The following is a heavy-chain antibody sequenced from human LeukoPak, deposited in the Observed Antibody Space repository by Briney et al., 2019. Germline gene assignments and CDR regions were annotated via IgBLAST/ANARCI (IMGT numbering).Heavy chain of an antibody. CDR3: ARDIGDTAMIGY. J-gene: IGHJ4*02. Sequence: GGSLRLSCAASGFTFSSYTMNWVRQAPGKGLEWVSSISSSSISIYYVDSVKGRFIISRDNAKNSLYLQMNSLRAEDTAVYYCARDIGDTAMIGYWGQGTLVTVSS. D-gene: IGHD5-18*01. CDR2: ISSSSISI. CDR1: GFTFSSYT. V-gene: IGHV3-21*04.